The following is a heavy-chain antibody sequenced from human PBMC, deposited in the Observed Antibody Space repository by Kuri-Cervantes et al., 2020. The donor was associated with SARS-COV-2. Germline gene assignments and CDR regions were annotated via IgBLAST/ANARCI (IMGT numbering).Heavy chain of an antibody. V-gene: IGHV4-38-2*02. CDR3: ARDPYYDILTGYSPGWYFDL. D-gene: IGHD3-9*01. CDR2: IYHSGST. CDR1: GGSISSYY. Sequence: SETLSLTCTVSGGSISSYYWGWIRQPPGKGLEWIGSIYHSGSTYYNLSLKSRVTISVDTSKNQFSLKLSSVTAADTAVYYCARDPYYDILTGYSPGWYFDLWGRGTLVTVSS. J-gene: IGHJ2*01.